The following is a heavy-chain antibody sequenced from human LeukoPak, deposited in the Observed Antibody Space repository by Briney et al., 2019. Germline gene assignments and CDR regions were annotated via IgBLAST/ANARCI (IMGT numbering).Heavy chain of an antibody. D-gene: IGHD4-23*01. J-gene: IGHJ6*02. CDR3: ASLGGGNSYYYGMDV. Sequence: SQTLSLTCTVSGGSISSGSYYWSWIRQPAGKGLEWIGRIYTSGSTNYNPSLKSRVTISVDTSKNQFSLKLSSVTAADTAVYYCASLGGGNSYYYGMDVWGQGTRSPSP. CDR1: GGSISSGSYY. CDR2: IYTSGST. V-gene: IGHV4-61*02.